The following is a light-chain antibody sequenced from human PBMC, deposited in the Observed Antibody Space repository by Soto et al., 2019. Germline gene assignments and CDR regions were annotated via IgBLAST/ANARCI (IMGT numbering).Light chain of an antibody. CDR3: TSYADSHIFYV. CDR2: EVS. V-gene: IGLV2-8*01. Sequence: QSVLTQPPSASGSPGQSVTISCAGTSSDVGGYDYVSWYQQHPGKAPKLMIYEVSKRPSGVPDRFSGSKSGNTASLTVSGLQAEDFFAHHCTSYADSHIFYVFGPGTNLTVL. J-gene: IGLJ1*01. CDR1: SSDVGGYDY.